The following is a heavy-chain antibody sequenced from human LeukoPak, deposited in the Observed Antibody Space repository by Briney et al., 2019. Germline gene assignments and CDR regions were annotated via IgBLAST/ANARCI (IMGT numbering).Heavy chain of an antibody. D-gene: IGHD3-10*01. CDR1: GYTFTGYY. CDR2: INPNTGGT. J-gene: IGHJ5*02. CDR3: AREPMVRDFNWFDP. Sequence: ASVKVSCKASGYTFTGYYIHWVRQAPGQGLEWMGRINPNTGGTNYAQKFQGRVTMTRDTSISTAYMELSRLTSDDTAVYYCAREPMVRDFNWFDPWGQGTLVTVFS. V-gene: IGHV1-2*06.